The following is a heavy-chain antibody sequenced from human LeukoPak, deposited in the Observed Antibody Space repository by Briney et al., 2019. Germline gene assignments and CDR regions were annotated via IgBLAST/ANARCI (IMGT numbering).Heavy chain of an antibody. V-gene: IGHV1-69*13. CDR1: GGTFSSYA. J-gene: IGHJ4*02. CDR3: ARGYSRTYYYDSSGHDY. Sequence: ASVKVSCKASGGTFSSYAISWVRQAPGQGLEWMGGIIPIFGTANYAQKFQGRVTITADESTSTAYMELSSLRSEDTAVYYCARGYSRTYYYDSSGHDYWGQGTLVTVSS. CDR2: IIPIFGTA. D-gene: IGHD3-22*01.